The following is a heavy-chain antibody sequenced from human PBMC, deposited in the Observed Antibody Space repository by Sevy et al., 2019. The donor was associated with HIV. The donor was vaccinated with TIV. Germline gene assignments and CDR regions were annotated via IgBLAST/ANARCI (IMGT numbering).Heavy chain of an antibody. V-gene: IGHV3-53*01. CDR1: GFTVSSNY. J-gene: IGHJ3*02. Sequence: GGSLRLSCAASGFTVSSNYMIWVRQAPGKGLEWVSVIYSGGSTYYADSVKGRFTISRDNSKNTLYLQMNSLRAEDTAVYYCARDSSRVGAFDIWGQGTMVTVSS. D-gene: IGHD2-2*01. CDR3: ARDSSRVGAFDI. CDR2: IYSGGST.